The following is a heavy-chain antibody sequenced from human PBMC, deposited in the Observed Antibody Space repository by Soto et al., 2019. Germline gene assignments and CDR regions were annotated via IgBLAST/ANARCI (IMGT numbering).Heavy chain of an antibody. CDR2: IYYSGST. J-gene: IGHJ6*03. CDR3: ARVHSPEYSGYGKNYYDYMDV. CDR1: GGSISSGGYY. V-gene: IGHV4-31*03. Sequence: SETLSLTCTVSGGSISSGGYYWSWIRQHPGKGLEWIGYIYYSGSTYYNPSLKSRVTISVDTSKNQFSLKLSSVTAADTAVYYCARVHSPEYSGYGKNYYDYMDVWGKGTTVTVSS. D-gene: IGHD5-12*01.